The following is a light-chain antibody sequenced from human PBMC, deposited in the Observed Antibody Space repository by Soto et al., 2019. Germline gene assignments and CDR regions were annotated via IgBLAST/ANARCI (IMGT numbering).Light chain of an antibody. CDR3: MQVTNWPIT. CDR2: KVS. Sequence: IVVTQCPISLPFSPGEPASIACRSSQRLVYIGGNTYLNWFQQRPGQSPRRLIYKVSNRDSGVPDRFSGSGSGTDFTLKISRVEAEDVGVYYCMQVTNWPITFGQGTRLEIK. CDR1: QRLVYIGGNTY. J-gene: IGKJ5*01. V-gene: IGKV2-30*01.